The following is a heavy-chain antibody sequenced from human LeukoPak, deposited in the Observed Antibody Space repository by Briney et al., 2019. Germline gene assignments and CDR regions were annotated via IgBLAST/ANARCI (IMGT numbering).Heavy chain of an antibody. J-gene: IGHJ4*02. Sequence: PGGSLRLSCAASGFTFSSYAMHWVRQAPGKGLEWVAVISYDGSNKYYADSVKGRFTISRDNSKNTLYLQMNSLRAEDTAVYYCAREGRIAAAGPMFDYWGQGTLVTVSS. CDR3: AREGRIAAAGPMFDY. CDR1: GFTFSSYA. CDR2: ISYDGSNK. D-gene: IGHD6-13*01. V-gene: IGHV3-30-3*01.